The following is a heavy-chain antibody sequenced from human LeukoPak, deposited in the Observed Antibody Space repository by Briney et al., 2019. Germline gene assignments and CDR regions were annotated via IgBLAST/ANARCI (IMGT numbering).Heavy chain of an antibody. CDR3: ARVLSGRGSLYDYYYYMDV. J-gene: IGHJ6*03. D-gene: IGHD3-10*01. Sequence: GGSLRLSCAASGFTFSSYWMSWVRQAPGKVREWVANIKQDVSEKYYVDSVKGRFTISRDNAKNSLYLQMNSLRAEDTAVYYCARVLSGRGSLYDYYYYMDVWGKGTTVTISS. V-gene: IGHV3-7*01. CDR2: IKQDVSEK. CDR1: GFTFSSYW.